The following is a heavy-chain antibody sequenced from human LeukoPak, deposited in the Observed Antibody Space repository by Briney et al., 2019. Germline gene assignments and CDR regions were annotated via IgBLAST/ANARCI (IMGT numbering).Heavy chain of an antibody. V-gene: IGHV3-43D*03. CDR1: GFTFNDFA. CDR2: ISWDGGST. Sequence: GGPLRLPCAAPGFTFNDFAMPGVGHLPGKGLDGSSHISWDGGSTYYVDSVKGRFTISRDNSKNSLYLQMNSLRPEDTALYYCAKSSTYSGSYLDYWGPGNPGHRLL. CDR3: AKSSTYSGSYLDY. J-gene: IGHJ4*02. D-gene: IGHD3-10*01.